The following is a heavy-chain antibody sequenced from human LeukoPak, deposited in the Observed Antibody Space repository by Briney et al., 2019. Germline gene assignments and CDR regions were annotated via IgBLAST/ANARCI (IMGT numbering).Heavy chain of an antibody. V-gene: IGHV3-21*01. CDR2: ISVRSNYI. J-gene: IGHJ4*02. D-gene: IGHD3-22*01. CDR1: GFTFSSNS. CDR3: VRLRRNSDTSGYYYYYDF. Sequence: PGGSLRLSCAASGFTFSSNSMNWVRQAPGKGLEWVSSISVRSNYIYYADSVRGRFSISRDDARDSLFLQMNSLRAEDTAVYYCVRLRRNSDTSGYYYYYDFWGQGTLVTVSS.